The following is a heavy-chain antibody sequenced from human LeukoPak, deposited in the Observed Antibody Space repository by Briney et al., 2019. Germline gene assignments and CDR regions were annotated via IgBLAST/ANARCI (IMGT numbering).Heavy chain of an antibody. CDR3: ARGLQTYGGIEGDAFDI. CDR2: IIPIFGTA. Sequence: SVKVSCKASGGTFSSYAISWVRQAPGQGLEWMGGIIPIFGTANYAQKFQGRVTITTDESTSTAYMELSSLRSEDTAVYYCARGLQTYGGIEGDAFDIWGQGTMVTVSS. D-gene: IGHD2-15*01. V-gene: IGHV1-69*05. J-gene: IGHJ3*02. CDR1: GGTFSSYA.